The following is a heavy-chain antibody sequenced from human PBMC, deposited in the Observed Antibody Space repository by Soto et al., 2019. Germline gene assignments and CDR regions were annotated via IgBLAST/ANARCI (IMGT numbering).Heavy chain of an antibody. CDR3: ARVGGFGATTIDY. Sequence: SETLSLTCTVSGGSISSGDYYWSWIRQPPGKGLEWIGYIYYSGSTYYNPSLKSRVTISVDTSKNQFSLKLSSVTAADTAVYYCARVGGFGATTIDYWGQGTLVTSPQ. V-gene: IGHV4-30-4*01. CDR1: GGSISSGDYY. D-gene: IGHD3-10*01. J-gene: IGHJ4*02. CDR2: IYYSGST.